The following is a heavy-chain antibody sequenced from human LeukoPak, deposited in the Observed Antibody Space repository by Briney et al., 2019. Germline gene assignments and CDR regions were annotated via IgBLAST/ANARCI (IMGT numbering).Heavy chain of an antibody. CDR2: ISSSGSTI. CDR1: GFTFSSYE. J-gene: IGHJ4*02. D-gene: IGHD3-22*01. Sequence: GGSLRLSCAASGFTFSSYEMNWVRQAPGKGLEWVSYISSSGSTIYYADSVKGRFTISRDNSKNTLYLQMNSLRAEDTAVYYCAKSELTYYYECYLSWGQGTLVTVSS. CDR3: AKSELTYYYECYLS. V-gene: IGHV3-48*03.